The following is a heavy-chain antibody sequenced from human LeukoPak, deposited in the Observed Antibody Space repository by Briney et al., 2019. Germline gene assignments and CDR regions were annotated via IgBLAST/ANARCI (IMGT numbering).Heavy chain of an antibody. V-gene: IGHV5-51*01. CDR1: GYSFTSYW. CDR2: IYPGDSDT. D-gene: IGHD5-18*01. J-gene: IGHJ3*02. CDR3: ARGRIQLWSRDAFDI. Sequence: GESLKISCKGSGYSFTSYWIGWVRQMPGKGLEWMGIIYPGDSDTRYSPSFQGRVTISADKSISTAYLQWSSLKASDTAMYYCARGRIQLWSRDAFDIWGQGTMVTVSS.